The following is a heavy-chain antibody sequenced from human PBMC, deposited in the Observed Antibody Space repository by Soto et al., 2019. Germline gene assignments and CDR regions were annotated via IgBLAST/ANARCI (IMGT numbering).Heavy chain of an antibody. CDR3: ARDLRITMVRGVLYAFDI. J-gene: IGHJ3*02. CDR2: ISSSSSYI. D-gene: IGHD3-10*01. Sequence: PGGSLRLSCAASGFTFSSYSMNWVRQAPGKGLEWVSSISSSSSYIYYADSVKGRFTISRDNAKNSLYLQMNSLRAEDTAVYYCARDLRITMVRGVLYAFDIWGQGTMVTVSS. CDR1: GFTFSSYS. V-gene: IGHV3-21*01.